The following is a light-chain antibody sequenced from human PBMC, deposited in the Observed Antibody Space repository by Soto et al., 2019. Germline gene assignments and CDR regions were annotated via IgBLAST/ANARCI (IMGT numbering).Light chain of an antibody. V-gene: IGKV1-27*01. J-gene: IGKJ1*01. Sequence: DIQMTQSPSSLSASVGDRVTITCRASQGIANHLAWYQHKPGKVPNLLIYAASTLQSGVPSRFSGGGSGTDFTLTISSLQPEDVATYYCQKYNSAPRTFGQGTKV. CDR3: QKYNSAPRT. CDR1: QGIANH. CDR2: AAS.